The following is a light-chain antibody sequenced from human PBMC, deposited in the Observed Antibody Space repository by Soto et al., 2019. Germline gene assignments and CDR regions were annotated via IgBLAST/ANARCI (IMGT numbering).Light chain of an antibody. CDR3: QSYDSSLSGSNYV. CDR1: SSNIGAGYD. J-gene: IGLJ1*01. V-gene: IGLV1-40*01. Sequence: QSVLTQPPSVSGAPGQMVTISCTGSSSNIGAGYDVHWYQQLPGTAPKLLIYGNSNRPSGVPDRFSGSKSGTSASLAITGLQAEDEADYYCQSYDSSLSGSNYVFGTGTKSPS. CDR2: GNS.